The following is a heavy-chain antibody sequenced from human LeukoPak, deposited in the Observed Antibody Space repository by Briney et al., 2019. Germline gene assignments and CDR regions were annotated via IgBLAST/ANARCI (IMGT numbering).Heavy chain of an antibody. Sequence: GGSLRPSCAASGFTFSSYGMHWVRQAPGKGLEWVSFIRYDGDNKYYTDSVKGRFTISRDNSKNTLYLQMNSLRAEDTAVYYCAKDYTGATTPVLDYWGQGTLVTVSS. CDR2: IRYDGDNK. CDR3: AKDYTGATTPVLDY. J-gene: IGHJ4*02. V-gene: IGHV3-30*02. CDR1: GFTFSSYG. D-gene: IGHD1-26*01.